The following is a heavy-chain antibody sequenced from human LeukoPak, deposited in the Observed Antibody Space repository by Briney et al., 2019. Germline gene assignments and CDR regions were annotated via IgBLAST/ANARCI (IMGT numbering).Heavy chain of an antibody. V-gene: IGHV5-51*01. J-gene: IGHJ3*02. D-gene: IGHD3-22*01. CDR2: IYPGDSAT. Sequence: GESLKISCEGSGYSFTTYWIGWVRQMPGKGLEWMGIIYPGDSATRYSPSFQGQVTISADKSITTAYLQWSSLKASDTAIYYCARQGDYFDSSGYYTNAFDIWGQGTMVTVSS. CDR3: ARQGDYFDSSGYYTNAFDI. CDR1: GYSFTTYW.